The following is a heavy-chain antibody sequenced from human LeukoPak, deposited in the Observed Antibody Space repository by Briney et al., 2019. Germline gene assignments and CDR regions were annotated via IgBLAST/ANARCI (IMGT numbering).Heavy chain of an antibody. Sequence: ASVTDSCLASGYTFTRYYMHWVRQPRSRELEWMGWINPNSGGTNYAQKFQGRVTMTRDTSISTAYMELSRLRSDDTAVYYCARARWYYWGQGTLVTVSS. J-gene: IGHJ4*02. CDR1: GYTFTRYY. V-gene: IGHV1-2*02. D-gene: IGHD4-23*01. CDR2: INPNSGGT. CDR3: ARARWYY.